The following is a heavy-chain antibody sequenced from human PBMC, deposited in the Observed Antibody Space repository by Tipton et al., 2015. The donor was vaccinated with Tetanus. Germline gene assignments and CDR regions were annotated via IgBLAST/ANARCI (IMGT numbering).Heavy chain of an antibody. CDR3: AKALGSSAWYGT. D-gene: IGHD6-13*01. V-gene: IGHV3-23*01. Sequence: SLRLSCAGSGFLISSYAMNWVRQVPGEGLEWVSGVSASGNTNYADSVDGRFTISRDNAKNSLFLEMNSLRGEDTAVYYCAKALGSSAWYGTLGQGALVTVSS. J-gene: IGHJ5*02. CDR2: VSASGNT. CDR1: GFLISSYA.